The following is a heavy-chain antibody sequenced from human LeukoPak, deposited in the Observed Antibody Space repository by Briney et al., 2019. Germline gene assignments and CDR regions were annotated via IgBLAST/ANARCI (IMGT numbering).Heavy chain of an antibody. V-gene: IGHV4-39*01. D-gene: IGHD2-15*01. CDR2: IYYSGNT. Sequence: SETLSLTCTVSGGSVSSSCCYWGWIRQPPGKELEWIGNIYYSGNTYYNPSLKSRVTISVDTSKNQFFLKLSSATAADTAVYYCARSLGYCSGGRCYIYDYWGQGTLVTVSS. J-gene: IGHJ4*02. CDR1: GGSVSSSCCY. CDR3: ARSLGYCSGGRCYIYDY.